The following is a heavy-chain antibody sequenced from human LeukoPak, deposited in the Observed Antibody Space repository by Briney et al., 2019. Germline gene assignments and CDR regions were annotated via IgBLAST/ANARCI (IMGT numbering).Heavy chain of an antibody. J-gene: IGHJ4*02. CDR2: IYPGDSDT. Sequence: GEALKISCKGSGYSFTNYWIGWVRQMPGKGLEWMGIIYPGDSDTRYSPSFQGQVTISADKSISNAYLQWSSLKASDTAIYYCARRTDRSFWYLDYWGQGTLVTVSS. V-gene: IGHV5-51*01. CDR3: ARRTDRSFWYLDY. CDR1: GYSFTNYW.